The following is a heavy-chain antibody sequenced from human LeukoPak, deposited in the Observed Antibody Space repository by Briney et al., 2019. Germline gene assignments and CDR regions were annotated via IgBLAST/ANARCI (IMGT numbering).Heavy chain of an antibody. CDR3: ARDEVGYCSSTSCLNWFDP. D-gene: IGHD2-2*01. CDR1: GGSMSSYY. Sequence: PSETLSLTCTVSGGSMSSYYWNWIRQPPGKGLEWIGNVYYSGSTNYNPSLKSRVTMSVDTSKNQFSLKLSSVTAADTAVYYCARDEVGYCSSTSCLNWFDPWGQGTLVTVSS. CDR2: VYYSGST. V-gene: IGHV4-59*12. J-gene: IGHJ5*02.